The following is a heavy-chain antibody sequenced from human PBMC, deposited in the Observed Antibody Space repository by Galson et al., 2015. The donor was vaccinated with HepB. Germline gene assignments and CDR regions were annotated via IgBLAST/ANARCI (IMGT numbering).Heavy chain of an antibody. CDR1: GFTFSTFN. D-gene: IGHD6-19*01. Sequence: SLRLSCAASGFTFSTFNMNWVRLAPGKGLEWLAFIRPSGTTKYYADSVKGRFTIPRDDAKNSLYLQMNSLRAEDTAVYYCARSGAGLDYWGQGTLVTVSS. J-gene: IGHJ4*02. CDR3: ARSGAGLDY. CDR2: IRPSGTTK. V-gene: IGHV3-48*01.